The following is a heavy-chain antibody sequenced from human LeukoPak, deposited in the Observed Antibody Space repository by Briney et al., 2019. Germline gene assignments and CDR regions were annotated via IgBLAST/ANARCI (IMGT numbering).Heavy chain of an antibody. J-gene: IGHJ6*03. D-gene: IGHD1-1*01. CDR2: IKPSGSEK. V-gene: IGHV3-7*01. CDR3: ARGPRTTGNYYYYMDV. CDR1: GFTFSSYA. Sequence: GGSLRLSCAASGFTFSSYAMSWVRQAPEKGLEWVANIKPSGSEKHYADSVKGRFTISRDNAKNSLYLQMNSLRAEDTAVYYCARGPRTTGNYYYYMDVWGKGTTVTVSS.